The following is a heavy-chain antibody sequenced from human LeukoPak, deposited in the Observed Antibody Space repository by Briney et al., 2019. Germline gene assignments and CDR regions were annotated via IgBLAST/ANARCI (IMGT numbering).Heavy chain of an antibody. D-gene: IGHD3-9*01. CDR3: ARVANITTFGMDV. CDR1: GFTFHNYA. Sequence: PGGSLRLSCAASGFTFHNYAIHWVRQAPGKGLEWVSLTSGDGITTYFAGSVKGRFTISRDNSKNTLYLQMNALRAEDTAVYYCARVANITTFGMDVWGQGTTVTVSS. CDR2: TSGDGITT. V-gene: IGHV3-43*02. J-gene: IGHJ6*02.